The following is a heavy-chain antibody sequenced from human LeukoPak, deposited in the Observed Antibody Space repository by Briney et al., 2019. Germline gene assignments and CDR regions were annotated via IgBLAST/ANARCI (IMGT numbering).Heavy chain of an antibody. CDR3: ARGEIGPYYYDSSGYFDY. CDR2: IIPIFGTA. CDR1: GGTFSSYA. Sequence: SVKVSCKASGGTFSSYAISWVRQAPGQGLEWMGRIIPIFGTANYAQKFQGRVTVTTDESTSTAYMELSSLRSEDTAVYYCARGEIGPYYYDSSGYFDYWGQGTLVTVSS. V-gene: IGHV1-69*05. J-gene: IGHJ4*02. D-gene: IGHD3-22*01.